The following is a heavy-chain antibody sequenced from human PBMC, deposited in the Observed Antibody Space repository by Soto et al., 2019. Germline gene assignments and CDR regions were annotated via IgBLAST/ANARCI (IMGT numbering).Heavy chain of an antibody. Sequence: ASVKVSCTASGYTFTRYDINWVRQATGQGLEWMGWMNPNSGNTGYAQKFQGRVTMTRNTSISTAYMELSSLRSEDTAVYYCARERSAAGTGWFDPWGQGTLVTVS. CDR1: GYTFTRYD. J-gene: IGHJ5*02. CDR3: ARERSAAGTGWFDP. D-gene: IGHD6-13*01. V-gene: IGHV1-8*01. CDR2: MNPNSGNT.